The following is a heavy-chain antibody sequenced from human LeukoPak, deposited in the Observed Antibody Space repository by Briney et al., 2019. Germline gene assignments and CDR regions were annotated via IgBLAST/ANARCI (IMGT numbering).Heavy chain of an antibody. V-gene: IGHV4-30-2*01. D-gene: IGHD3-22*01. J-gene: IGHJ3*02. CDR2: NYHSGST. CDR1: GGSISSGGYS. Sequence: SETLSLTCAVSGGSISSGGYSWSWIRQPPGKGLEWIGYNYHSGSTYYNPSLKSRVTISVDRSKNQFSLKLSSVTAADTAVYYCVSSPYYYDSSGYLNAFDIWGQGTMVTVSS. CDR3: VSSPYYYDSSGYLNAFDI.